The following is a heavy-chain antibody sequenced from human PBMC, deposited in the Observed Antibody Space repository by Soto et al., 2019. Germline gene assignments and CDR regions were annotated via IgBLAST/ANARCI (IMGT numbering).Heavy chain of an antibody. V-gene: IGHV5-51*01. J-gene: IGHJ4*01. D-gene: IGHD2-2*01. CDR1: GYSFTSYW. Sequence: GESLKISWKTSGYSFTSYWIGWGRQMPGKGMEWMGNIYPYDSDTRYSPSFQGQVTISADTSITPAYLQWIGLRASDTAMYFCARHLVGSTRGNFDYWGQGTLVTVSS. CDR2: IYPYDSDT. CDR3: ARHLVGSTRGNFDY.